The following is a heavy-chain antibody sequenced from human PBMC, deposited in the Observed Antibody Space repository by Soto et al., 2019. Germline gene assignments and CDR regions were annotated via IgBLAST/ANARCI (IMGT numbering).Heavy chain of an antibody. V-gene: IGHV3-30-3*01. CDR2: IAYDGTIK. Sequence: QEQLVESGGDVLQPGRSLTLSCAASGFTFSANAMHWVRQAPGKGLEWVAVIAYDGTIKIYRDSVKGRFTISRDDSKSTLYLQMNSLRPEDTAVYYCARDKIKGAPDYLDSWGQGTLVTVSS. J-gene: IGHJ4*02. D-gene: IGHD1-26*01. CDR1: GFTFSANA. CDR3: ARDKIKGAPDYLDS.